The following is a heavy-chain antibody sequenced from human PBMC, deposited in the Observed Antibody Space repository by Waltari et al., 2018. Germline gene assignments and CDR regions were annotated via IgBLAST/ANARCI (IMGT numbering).Heavy chain of an antibody. V-gene: IGHV4-39*07. CDR1: GDSIMKNNYH. CDR3: ARASTAIFGVVITGYNI. J-gene: IGHJ3*01. D-gene: IGHD3-3*01. CDR2: LYNIWTT. Sequence: QLQESGPGLVKPSETVSLTCSVSGDSIMKNNYHWGWIRQPPGKGLEWIGSLYNIWTTYYDPSLKSRVTISLDASRNQFSLRLSSVTAAETDVYYCARASTAIFGVVITGYNIWGQGTVVTVSS.